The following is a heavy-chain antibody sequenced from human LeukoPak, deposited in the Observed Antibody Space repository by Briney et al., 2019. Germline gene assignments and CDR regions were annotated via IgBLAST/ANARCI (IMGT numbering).Heavy chain of an antibody. J-gene: IGHJ4*02. Sequence: SQTLSLTCAISGGSVSSTTAAWNWIRQSPSRGFEWLGRTYYRSKWYSDYSVSVKSRITINPDTSKNQVSLQLKSVTPEDTAVYYCARDAIRQWLAAGHFDYWGQGILVTVSS. CDR3: ARDAIRQWLAAGHFDY. D-gene: IGHD6-13*01. CDR2: TYYRSKWYS. V-gene: IGHV6-1*01. CDR1: GGSVSSTTAA.